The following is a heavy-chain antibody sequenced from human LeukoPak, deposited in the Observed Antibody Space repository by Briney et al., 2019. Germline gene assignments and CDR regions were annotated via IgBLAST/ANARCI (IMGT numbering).Heavy chain of an antibody. Sequence: GGSLRLSCAASGFTFSSYAMSWVRQAPGKGLEWVSGISGSGDNTYYADSVKGRFTISRDNSKNTLYVQVNSLGTEDTAAYYCAKGSYYDGSGSFYFDYWGQGTLVTVSS. J-gene: IGHJ4*02. V-gene: IGHV3-23*01. CDR1: GFTFSSYA. CDR3: AKGSYYDGSGSFYFDY. D-gene: IGHD3-22*01. CDR2: ISGSGDNT.